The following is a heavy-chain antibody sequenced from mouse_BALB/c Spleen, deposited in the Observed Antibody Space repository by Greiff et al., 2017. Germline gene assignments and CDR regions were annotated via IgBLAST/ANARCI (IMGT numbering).Heavy chain of an antibody. Sequence: DVQVEESGGGLVKPGGSLKLSCAASGFTFSSYAMSWVRQTPEKRLEWVASISSGGSTYYPDSVKGRFTISRDNARNILYLKMSSVRSEDTAMYYSARDDYDNYFDDWGAGTTVTVSS. J-gene: IGHJ1*01. CDR1: GFTFSSYA. D-gene: IGHD2-4*01. CDR2: ISSGGST. V-gene: IGHV5-6-5*01. CDR3: ARDDYDNYFDD.